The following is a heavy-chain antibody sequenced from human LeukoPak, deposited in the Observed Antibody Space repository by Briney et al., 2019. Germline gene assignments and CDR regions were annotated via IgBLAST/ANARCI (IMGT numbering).Heavy chain of an antibody. D-gene: IGHD2/OR15-2a*01. Sequence: GGSLRLSCAASGFTVSSNCMSWVRQAPGKGLEWVSVIYSGGSTYYADSVKGRFTISRDNSKNTLYLQMNSLRAEDTAVYYCARERALPGEYYYFDYWGQGTLVTVSS. CDR1: GFTVSSNC. J-gene: IGHJ4*02. CDR2: IYSGGST. CDR3: ARERALPGEYYYFDY. V-gene: IGHV3-53*01.